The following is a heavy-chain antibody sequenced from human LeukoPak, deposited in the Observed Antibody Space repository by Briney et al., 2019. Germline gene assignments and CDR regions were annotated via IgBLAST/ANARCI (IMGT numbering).Heavy chain of an antibody. J-gene: IGHJ4*02. D-gene: IGHD1-26*01. CDR3: ARVSVSGSYLYYFDY. V-gene: IGHV4-39*07. CDR1: GGSISSSSYY. Sequence: SETLSLTCTVSGGSISSSSYYWGWIRQPPGKGLEWIGSIYYSGSTYYNPSLKSRVTISVDTSKNQFSLKLSSVTAADTAVYYCARVSVSGSYLYYFDYWGQGTLVTVSS. CDR2: IYYSGST.